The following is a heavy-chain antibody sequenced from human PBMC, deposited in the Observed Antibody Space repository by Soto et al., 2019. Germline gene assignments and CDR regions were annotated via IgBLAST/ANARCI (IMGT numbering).Heavy chain of an antibody. J-gene: IGHJ4*02. CDR3: ARTFYYGPGTSAY. CDR1: GGSISSGDSY. V-gene: IGHV4-31*03. CDR2: IYYSGSA. Sequence: PSETLSLACTVSGGSISSGDSYWTWIRQHPGTGLEWIGYIYYSGSAYYNPSLKSRVTISVDTSRSQFSLKLSSVTAADTAVYYCARTFYYGPGTSAYWGQGTLVTVSS. D-gene: IGHD3-10*01.